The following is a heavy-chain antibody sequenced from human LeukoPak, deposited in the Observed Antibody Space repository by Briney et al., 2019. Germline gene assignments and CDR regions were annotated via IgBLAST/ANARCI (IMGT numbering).Heavy chain of an antibody. CDR3: ASLYNEDY. CDR2: INHSGST. Sequence: SETLSLTCAVYGGSFSGYYWSWIRQPPGKGLEWIGEINHSGSTNYNPSLKSRVTISVDTSKNQFSLKLSSVTAADTAVYYCASLYNEDYWGQGTLVTVPS. D-gene: IGHD1-14*01. CDR1: GGSFSGYY. V-gene: IGHV4-34*01. J-gene: IGHJ4*02.